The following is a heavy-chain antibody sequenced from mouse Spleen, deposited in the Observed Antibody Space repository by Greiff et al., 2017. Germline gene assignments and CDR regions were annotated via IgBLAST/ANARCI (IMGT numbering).Heavy chain of an antibody. D-gene: IGHD2-10*01. Sequence: VQLKESGPGLVKPSQSLSLTCSVTGYSITSGYYWNWIRQFPGNKLEWMGYISYDGSNNYNPSLKNRISITRDTSKNQFFLKLNSVTTEDTATYYCARDLAYYSYWGQGTLVTVSA. CDR3: ARDLAYYSY. J-gene: IGHJ3*01. V-gene: IGHV3-6*01. CDR2: ISYDGSN. CDR1: GYSITSGYY.